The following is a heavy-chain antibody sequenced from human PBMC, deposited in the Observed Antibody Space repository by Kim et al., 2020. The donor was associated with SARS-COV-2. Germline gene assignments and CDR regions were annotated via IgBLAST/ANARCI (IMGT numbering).Heavy chain of an antibody. CDR3: AKVRFSNPPHNYHYGMDV. J-gene: IGHJ6*02. D-gene: IGHD4-4*01. V-gene: IGHV3-30*02. Sequence: KGRFTISRDKSKKALYLQMNSLRAEDTAVYYCAKVRFSNPPHNYHYGMDVWGQGTTVTVSS.